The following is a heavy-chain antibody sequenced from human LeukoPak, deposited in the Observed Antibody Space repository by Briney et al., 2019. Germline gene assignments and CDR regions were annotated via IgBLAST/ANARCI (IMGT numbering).Heavy chain of an antibody. Sequence: ASVTVSCKASGYTFTGYYMHWVRQAPGQGLEWMGWINPNSGGTNYAQKFQGRVTMTRDTSISTAYMELSRLRSDDTAVYYWARGDIVVVPALYYFDYWGQGTLVTVSS. J-gene: IGHJ4*02. D-gene: IGHD2-2*01. CDR3: ARGDIVVVPALYYFDY. CDR1: GYTFTGYY. V-gene: IGHV1-2*02. CDR2: INPNSGGT.